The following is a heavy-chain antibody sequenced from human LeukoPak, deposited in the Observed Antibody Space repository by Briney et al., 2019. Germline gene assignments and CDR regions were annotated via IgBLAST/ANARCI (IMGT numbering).Heavy chain of an antibody. J-gene: IGHJ4*02. V-gene: IGHV3-30*02. Sequence: GGSLRLPCVASGFMFGAYGMHWVRQTPGKGLEWVTFIGSDGGDESYADYVRGRFSISRDNSRNTVYLQMNSLRPDDTAVYYCAKERGYYDNSGYLICGQGTLVTVSS. CDR3: AKERGYYDNSGYLI. CDR2: IGSDGGDE. CDR1: GFMFGAYG. D-gene: IGHD3-22*01.